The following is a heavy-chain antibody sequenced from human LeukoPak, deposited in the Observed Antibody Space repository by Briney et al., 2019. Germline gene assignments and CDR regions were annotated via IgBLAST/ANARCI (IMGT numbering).Heavy chain of an antibody. Sequence: PSETLSLTCTVSGGSISSYYWSWIRQPPGKGLEWIGYIYYSGSTNYNPSLKSRVTISVDTSKNQFSLKLSSVTAADTAVYYCARRQRPNYGMDVWGQGTTVTVSS. CDR2: IYYSGST. CDR1: GGSISSYY. CDR3: ARRQRPNYGMDV. V-gene: IGHV4-59*12. D-gene: IGHD1-1*01. J-gene: IGHJ6*02.